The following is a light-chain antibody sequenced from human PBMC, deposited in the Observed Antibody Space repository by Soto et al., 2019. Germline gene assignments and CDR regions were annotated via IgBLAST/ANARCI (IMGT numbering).Light chain of an antibody. Sequence: QSALTQPPSASGSPGQSVTISCTGTKNDIGVYDFVSWYQHHPGKAPRLIIYEVVQRPSGVPDRFSGSKSGNTASLTVSGLQAADEADYYCTSWDDNLSAVVFGGGTKLTVL. CDR3: TSWDDNLSAVV. V-gene: IGLV2-8*01. CDR1: KNDIGVYDF. J-gene: IGLJ2*01. CDR2: EVV.